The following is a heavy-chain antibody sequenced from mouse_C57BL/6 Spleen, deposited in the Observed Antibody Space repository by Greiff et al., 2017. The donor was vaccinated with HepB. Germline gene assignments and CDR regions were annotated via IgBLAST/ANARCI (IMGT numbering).Heavy chain of an antibody. J-gene: IGHJ3*01. CDR1: GFTFSDYG. CDR3: ARKDGTWFAY. CDR2: ISSGSSTI. Sequence: VQLKESGGGLVKPGGSLKLSCAASGFTFSDYGMHWVRQAPEKGLEGVAYISSGSSTIYYADTVKGRFTISRDNAKNTLFLQMTSLRSEDTAMYYCARKDGTWFAYWGQGTLVTVSA. V-gene: IGHV5-17*01.